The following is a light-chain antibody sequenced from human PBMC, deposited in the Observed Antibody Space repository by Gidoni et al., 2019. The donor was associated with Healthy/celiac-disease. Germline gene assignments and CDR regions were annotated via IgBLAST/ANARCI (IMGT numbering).Light chain of an antibody. CDR2: GAS. CDR1: QSVSSSY. CDR3: QQYGSSPPRT. Sequence: EIVLTQSPGTLSLSPGESATLSCRASQSVSSSYLAWYQQKPGQAPRLLIYGASSRATGIPDRFSGSGSGTDFTLTISRLEPKDFAVYYCQQYGSSPPRTFGQGTKLEIK. V-gene: IGKV3-20*01. J-gene: IGKJ2*01.